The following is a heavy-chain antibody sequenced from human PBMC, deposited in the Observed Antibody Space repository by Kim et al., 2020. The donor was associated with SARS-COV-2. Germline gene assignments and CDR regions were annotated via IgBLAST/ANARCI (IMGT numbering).Heavy chain of an antibody. CDR3: TDGLDV. J-gene: IGHJ6*02. CDR2: KADGGTT. V-gene: IGHV3-15*01. Sequence: KADGGTTVYAPPVKARLPISRDDSKTTLYLQMSSLKSEDTAVYYCTDGLDVWGQGTTVTVSS.